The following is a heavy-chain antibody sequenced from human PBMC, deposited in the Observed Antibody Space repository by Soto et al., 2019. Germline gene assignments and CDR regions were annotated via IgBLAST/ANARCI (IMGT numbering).Heavy chain of an antibody. CDR2: IIPIFGTT. V-gene: IGHV1-69*15. CDR3: AKGEYMVTTWKWLYY. J-gene: IGHJ4*02. CDR1: GGTFSNYA. D-gene: IGHD4-17*01. Sequence: QVQLVQSGAEVKKPGSSVKVSCKASGGTFSNYAINWVRQAPGQGLEWMGKIIPIFGTTNYAQKLQGRVTSIADESTSTAYMELSSQRSEDTAMHFRAKGEYMVTTWKWLYYWGQGTLVTVSS.